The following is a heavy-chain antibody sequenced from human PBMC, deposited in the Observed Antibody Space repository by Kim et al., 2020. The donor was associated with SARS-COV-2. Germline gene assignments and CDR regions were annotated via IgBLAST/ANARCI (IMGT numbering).Heavy chain of an antibody. D-gene: IGHD4-17*01. CDR1: GFTFSSYS. J-gene: IGHJ6*02. V-gene: IGHV3-21*01. CDR2: ISSSSSYI. CDR3: ARDKATVTTYYYGMDV. Sequence: GGSLRLSCAASGFTFSSYSMNWVRQAPGKGLEWVSSISSSSSYIYYADSVKGRFTISRDNAKNSLYLQMNSLRAEDTAVYYCARDKATVTTYYYGMDVWGQGTTVTVSS.